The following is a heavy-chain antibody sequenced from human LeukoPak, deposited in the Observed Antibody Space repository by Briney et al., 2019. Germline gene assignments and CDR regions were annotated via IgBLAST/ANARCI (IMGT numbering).Heavy chain of an antibody. D-gene: IGHD4-17*01. CDR3: ARPYYGDYRFDP. CDR2: INPNSGGT. V-gene: IGHV1-2*02. Sequence: GASVKVSCKASGYTFTGYYMHWVRQAPGQGLEWMGWINPNSGGTNYAQKFQGRVTMTRDTSISTAHMELSRLRSDDTAVYYCARPYYGDYRFDPWGQGTLVTVSS. CDR1: GYTFTGYY. J-gene: IGHJ5*02.